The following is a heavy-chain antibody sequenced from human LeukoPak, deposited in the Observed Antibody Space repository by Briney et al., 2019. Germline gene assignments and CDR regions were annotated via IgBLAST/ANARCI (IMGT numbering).Heavy chain of an antibody. D-gene: IGHD2-8*01. J-gene: IGHJ5*02. CDR1: GGSISSGSYY. V-gene: IGHV4-61*02. CDR3: ARVNSPESGVDWFDP. CDR2: IYTSGST. Sequence: SETLSLTCTVSGGSISSGSYYWSWIRQPAGKGLEWIGRIYTSGSTNYNPSLKSRVTISVDTSKNQFSLKLGSVTAADTAVYYCARVNSPESGVDWFDPWGQGTLVTVSS.